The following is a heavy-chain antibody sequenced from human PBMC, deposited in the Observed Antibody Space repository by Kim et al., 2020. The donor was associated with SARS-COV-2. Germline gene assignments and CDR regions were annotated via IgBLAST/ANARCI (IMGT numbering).Heavy chain of an antibody. Sequence: GGSLRLSCAASGFTFSNYAMCWVRQAPGKGLEWVAGISGGAYSTYYADSVKGRFTISRDNSENTLYLQMDSLRAEDTAIYYCANNRLRSTTMDDFWGQGTLVTVSS. CDR2: ISGGAYST. CDR3: ANNRLRSTTMDDF. CDR1: GFTFSNYA. D-gene: IGHD5-18*01. V-gene: IGHV3-23*01. J-gene: IGHJ4*02.